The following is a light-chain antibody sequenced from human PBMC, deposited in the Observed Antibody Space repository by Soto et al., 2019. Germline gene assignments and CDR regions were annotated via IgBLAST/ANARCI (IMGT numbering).Light chain of an antibody. CDR3: HQYATSPFT. CDR1: ETIGRAY. V-gene: IGKV3-20*01. CDR2: ATS. J-gene: IGKJ2*01. Sequence: IVLTQSPGTLSLSPGERATVSCRASETIGRAYFAWYQHRPGRTPRLVLSATSNRAAGIPDRFGGSGSGADFTLTISGVGPEDFAVYYCHQYATSPFTFGQWTKLEI.